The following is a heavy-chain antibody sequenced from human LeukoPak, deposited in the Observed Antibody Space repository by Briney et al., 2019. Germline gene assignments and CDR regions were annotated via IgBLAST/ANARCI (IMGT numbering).Heavy chain of an antibody. Sequence: GASVKVSCTASGYTFTIYDINWVRQATGQGHEWMGWMNPNSGNTGYAQKFQGRVTMTRNTSISTAYMELSSLRSEDTAVYYCAAEPYYYDSSGYLMDVWGQGTTVTVSS. J-gene: IGHJ6*02. CDR2: MNPNSGNT. V-gene: IGHV1-8*01. CDR1: GYTFTIYD. CDR3: AAEPYYYDSSGYLMDV. D-gene: IGHD3-22*01.